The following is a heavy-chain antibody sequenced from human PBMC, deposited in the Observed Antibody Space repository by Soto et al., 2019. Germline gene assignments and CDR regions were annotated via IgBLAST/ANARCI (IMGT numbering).Heavy chain of an antibody. CDR1: GGTFSSYT. CDR2: IIPILGIA. CDR3: ATLILAYCGGDCPMADY. V-gene: IGHV1-69*02. J-gene: IGHJ4*02. D-gene: IGHD2-21*02. Sequence: QVQLVQSGAEVKKPGSSVKVSCKASGGTFSSYTISWVRQAPGQGLEWMGRIIPILGIANYAQKFQGRVTITADKSTSTAYMELSSLRSEDTAVYYCATLILAYCGGDCPMADYWGKGTLVTVSS.